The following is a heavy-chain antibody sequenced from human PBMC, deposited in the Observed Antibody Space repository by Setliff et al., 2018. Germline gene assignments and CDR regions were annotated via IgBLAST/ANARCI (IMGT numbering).Heavy chain of an antibody. D-gene: IGHD6-6*01. J-gene: IGHJ4*02. CDR3: ARGRNIAARLLDS. Sequence: SETLSLTCAAYGGTFSDYYWTWIRQPPGKGLEWIGEINHRGSTNYNPSLKSRATISIDTSKDQFSLKLISMSAADTAVYFCARGRNIAARLLDSWGQGARVTSPQ. V-gene: IGHV4-34*01. CDR2: INHRGST. CDR1: GGTFSDYY.